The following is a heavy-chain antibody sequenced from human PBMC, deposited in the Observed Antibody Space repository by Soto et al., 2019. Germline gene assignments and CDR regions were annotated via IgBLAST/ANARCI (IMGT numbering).Heavy chain of an antibody. CDR2: IYYSGST. V-gene: IGHV4-31*03. CDR3: AREVAGTPTTHY. CDR1: GGSISSGGYY. J-gene: IGHJ4*02. D-gene: IGHD6-19*01. Sequence: SETLSLTCTVSGGSISSGGYYWSWIRQHPGKGLEWIGYIYYSGSTYYNPSLKSRVTISVDTSKNQFSLKLSSVTAADTAVYYCAREVAGTPTTHYWGPGTLVTVSS.